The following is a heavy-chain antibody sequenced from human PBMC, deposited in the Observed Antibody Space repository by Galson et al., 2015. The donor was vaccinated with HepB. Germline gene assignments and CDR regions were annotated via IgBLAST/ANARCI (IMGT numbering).Heavy chain of an antibody. CDR3: ARPPLNYYDSSGYYGYFDY. CDR2: ISGDDYR. V-gene: IGHV3-23*01. J-gene: IGHJ4*02. D-gene: IGHD3-22*01. Sequence: SLRLSCAASGFTFRSYAMSWVRQAPGKGLEYVSTISGDDYRYYADSVKGRFTISRDNSKNTLYLQMNSLRAEDTAVYYCARPPLNYYDSSGYYGYFDYWGQGTLVTVSS. CDR1: GFTFRSYA.